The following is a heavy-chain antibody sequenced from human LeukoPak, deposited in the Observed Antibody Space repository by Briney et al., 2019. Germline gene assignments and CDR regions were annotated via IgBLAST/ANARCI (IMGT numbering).Heavy chain of an antibody. CDR3: GDLGSAGTDH. D-gene: IGHD3-10*01. V-gene: IGHV3-72*01. J-gene: IGHJ4*02. CDR1: GFNFSPHY. CDR2: VRNKADGYTT. Sequence: PGGSLRLSCAASGFNFSPHYMDWVRQSPGQGLEWVGLVRNKADGYTTIYAASVKGRFTISRDDSKNSIYLQMDSLKTEDTAVYYCGDLGSAGTDHWGQGTLVTVSS.